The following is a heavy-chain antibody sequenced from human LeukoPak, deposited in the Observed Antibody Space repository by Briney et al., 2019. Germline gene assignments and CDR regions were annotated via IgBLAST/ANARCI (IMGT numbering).Heavy chain of an antibody. CDR3: ARGYSSSPVSDAFDI. D-gene: IGHD6-6*01. Sequence: SETLSLTCTVSGGSINDYYWSWIRQPPGKGLEWVGYIYYSGSTNYNPSLKSRVTISVDTSKNQFSLKLSSVTAADTAVYYCARGYSSSPVSDAFDIWGQGTMVTVSS. J-gene: IGHJ3*02. V-gene: IGHV4-59*01. CDR1: GGSINDYY. CDR2: IYYSGST.